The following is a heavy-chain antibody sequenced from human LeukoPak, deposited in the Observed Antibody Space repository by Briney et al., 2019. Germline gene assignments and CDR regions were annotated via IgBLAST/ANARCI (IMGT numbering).Heavy chain of an antibody. CDR1: GGTFSSYA. Sequence: SVKVSCKASGGTFSSYAISWVRQAPGQGLEWMGRIIPILGIANYAQKFQGRVTMTRDTSTSTVYMELSSLRSEDTAVYYCAQWYSSSSGGGFDPWGQGTLVTVSS. D-gene: IGHD6-6*01. V-gene: IGHV1-69*04. CDR3: AQWYSSSSGGGFDP. CDR2: IIPILGIA. J-gene: IGHJ5*02.